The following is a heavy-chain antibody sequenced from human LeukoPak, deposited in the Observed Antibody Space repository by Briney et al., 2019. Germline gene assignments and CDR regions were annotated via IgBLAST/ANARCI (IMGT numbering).Heavy chain of an antibody. Sequence: GGSLRLSCAASGFTFSSYGMHWVRQAPGKGLEWVAFIRYDGSNKYYADSVKGRFTISRDNSKNTVYLQMNSLRAEDTAVYYCAKDRGDGYNYFDYWGQGTLVTVSS. J-gene: IGHJ4*02. CDR2: IRYDGSNK. CDR1: GFTFSSYG. CDR3: AKDRGDGYNYFDY. V-gene: IGHV3-30*02. D-gene: IGHD5-24*01.